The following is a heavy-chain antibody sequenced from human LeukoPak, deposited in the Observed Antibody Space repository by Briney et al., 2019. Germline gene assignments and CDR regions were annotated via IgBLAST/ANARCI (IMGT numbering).Heavy chain of an antibody. CDR3: VRGYSFGPYGMDV. Sequence: RGSLRLSCSASGLPFSSYAMHWVRQAPGKGLEYVSAISDSGGSTYYADSVKGRFTISRDNSKNTLYLQMSSLRAEDTAVYFCVRGYSFGPYGMDVWGQGPTVTVSS. CDR2: ISDSGGST. CDR1: GLPFSSYA. J-gene: IGHJ6*02. D-gene: IGHD2-15*01. V-gene: IGHV3-64D*09.